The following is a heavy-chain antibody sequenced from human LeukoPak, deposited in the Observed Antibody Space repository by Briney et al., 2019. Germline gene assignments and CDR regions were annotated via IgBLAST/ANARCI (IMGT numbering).Heavy chain of an antibody. CDR2: INQDGSGK. J-gene: IGHJ4*02. V-gene: IGHV3-7*01. CDR1: GLTFSIHW. Sequence: PGGSLRLSCAASGLTFSIHWMSWVRQAPGKGLECVANINQDGSGKYYVDSVKGRFTISRDNTKDSLYLQMNSLRAEDTAVYYCVGGDYWGQGTLVTVSS. CDR3: VGGDY.